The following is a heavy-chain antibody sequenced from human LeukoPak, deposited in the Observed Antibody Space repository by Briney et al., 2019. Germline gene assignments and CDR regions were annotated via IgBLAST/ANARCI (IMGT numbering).Heavy chain of an antibody. V-gene: IGHV4-34*01. J-gene: IGHJ4*02. CDR2: INHSGST. CDR1: GGSFSGYY. Sequence: SETLSLTCAVYGGSFSGYYWSWIRQPPGKGLEWIGEINHSGSTNYNPSLKSRVTISVDTSKNQFSLKLSSVTAADTAVYYCARAPGKGATDFDYWGQGTLVTVSS. CDR3: ARAPGKGATDFDY. D-gene: IGHD1-26*01.